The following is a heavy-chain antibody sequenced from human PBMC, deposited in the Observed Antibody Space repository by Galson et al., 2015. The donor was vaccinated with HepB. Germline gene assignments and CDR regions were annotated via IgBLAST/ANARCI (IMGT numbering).Heavy chain of an antibody. J-gene: IGHJ4*02. CDR3: ARDSLGGLFGTFDY. CDR2: MSYHGTYK. D-gene: IGHD3-10*02. V-gene: IGHV3-30*04. Sequence: SLRLSCAASGFIINNYAMHWVRQAPGKGLEWVAVMSYHGTYKYYAESVKGRFTISRDNSKTTLYLQMNSLRPEDTAVYYCARDSLGGLFGTFDYWGQGTLVTVSS. CDR1: GFIINNYA.